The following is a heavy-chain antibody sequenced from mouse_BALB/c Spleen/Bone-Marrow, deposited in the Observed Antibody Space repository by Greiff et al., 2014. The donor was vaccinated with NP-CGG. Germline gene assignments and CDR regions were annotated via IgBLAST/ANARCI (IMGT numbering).Heavy chain of an antibody. CDR3: ARVRLRLPYYFDY. Sequence: QVQLQQSGPQVVRPGASVKISCKASGYSFTSYWMHWVKQRPGQGLEWIGMIDPSDSETRLNQKFKDKATLTVDKSSSTAYMQLNSPTSEDSAVYCCARVRLRLPYYFDYWGQGTTLTVSS. V-gene: IGHV1S127*01. J-gene: IGHJ2*01. CDR2: IDPSDSET. D-gene: IGHD1-2*01. CDR1: GYSFTSYW.